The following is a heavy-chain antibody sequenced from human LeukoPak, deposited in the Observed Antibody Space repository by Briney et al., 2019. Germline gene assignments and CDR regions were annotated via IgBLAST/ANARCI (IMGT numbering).Heavy chain of an antibody. D-gene: IGHD2-2*03. J-gene: IGHJ3*02. CDR1: GFTFSSYG. Sequence: PGRSLRLSCAASGFTFSSYGMHWVRQAPGKGLEWVAVISYDGSNKYYADSVKGRFTISRDNSKNTLYLQMNSLRAEDTAVYYCANGLGYCSSTSCRGGAFDIWGQGTIVTVSS. CDR3: ANGLGYCSSTSCRGGAFDI. CDR2: ISYDGSNK. V-gene: IGHV3-30*18.